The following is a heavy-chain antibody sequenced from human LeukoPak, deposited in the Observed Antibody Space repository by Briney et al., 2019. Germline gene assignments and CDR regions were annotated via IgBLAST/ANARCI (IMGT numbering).Heavy chain of an antibody. CDR2: FDPEDGET. D-gene: IGHD5-18*01. V-gene: IGHV1-24*01. J-gene: IGHJ4*02. Sequence: ASVKVSCKVSGYTHTELSMHWVRQAPGKGLEWMGGFDPEDGETIYAQKFQGRVTMTEDTSTDTAYMELSSLRSEDTAVSYCATFRRGYSYGPRVYYFDYWGQGTLVTVSS. CDR1: GYTHTELS. CDR3: ATFRRGYSYGPRVYYFDY.